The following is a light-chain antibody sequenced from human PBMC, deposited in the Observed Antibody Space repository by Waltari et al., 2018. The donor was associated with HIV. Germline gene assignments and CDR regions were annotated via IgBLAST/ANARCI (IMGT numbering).Light chain of an antibody. Sequence: HSALTQPASVSGPHGQSITISCAGTSSDVGDYDYVSWYHHPPGHAPNLVIYEVTNWPLGVSERFSGSKSGNTASLTISYLRTEDEGFYYCASFTSNTWVFGGGTEVTVL. J-gene: IGLJ3*02. CDR1: SSDVGDYDY. V-gene: IGLV2-14*01. CDR3: ASFTSNTWV. CDR2: EVT.